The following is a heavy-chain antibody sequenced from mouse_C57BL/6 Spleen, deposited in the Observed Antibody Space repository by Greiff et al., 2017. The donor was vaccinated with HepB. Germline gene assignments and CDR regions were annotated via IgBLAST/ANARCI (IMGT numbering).Heavy chain of an antibody. Sequence: EVKLVESGEGLVKPGGSLKLSCAASGFTFSSYAMSWVRQTPEKRLEWVAYISSGGDYIYYADTVKGRFTISRDNARNTLYLQMSSLKSEDTAMYYCTRDGGYGNSYFDYWGQGTTLTVSS. CDR3: TRDGGYGNSYFDY. V-gene: IGHV5-9-1*02. D-gene: IGHD2-10*02. CDR2: ISSGGDYI. J-gene: IGHJ2*01. CDR1: GFTFSSYA.